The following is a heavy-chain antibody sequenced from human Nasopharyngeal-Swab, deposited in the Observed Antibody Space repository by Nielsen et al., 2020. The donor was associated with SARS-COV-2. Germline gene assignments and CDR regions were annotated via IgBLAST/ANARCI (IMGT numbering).Heavy chain of an antibody. Sequence: GESLKISCAASGFSISGYWMHWVRQAPGKGLVWVSRISSDGGANYADSATGRFTISRDNAKNSLYLQMNSLRAEDTAVYYCARDGNLRTVRYFDLWGRGSLVTVSS. D-gene: IGHD4-17*01. J-gene: IGHJ2*01. CDR3: ARDGNLRTVRYFDL. CDR1: GFSISGYW. CDR2: ISSDGGA. V-gene: IGHV3-74*01.